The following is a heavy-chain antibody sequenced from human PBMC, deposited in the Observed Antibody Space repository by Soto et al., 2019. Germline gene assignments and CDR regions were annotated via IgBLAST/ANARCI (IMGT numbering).Heavy chain of an antibody. Sequence: SETLSLTCTVSGASLHIGGYYWAWIRQNPGKGLEWIGYIYYTGVTYYNPSLGSRVNISVDTSKNQFSLELTSVTAADTAVYYCARDGSSNANWLDPWGQGLLVTVAS. V-gene: IGHV4-31*03. CDR2: IYYTGVT. CDR3: ARDGSSNANWLDP. D-gene: IGHD2-2*01. CDR1: GASLHIGGYY. J-gene: IGHJ5*02.